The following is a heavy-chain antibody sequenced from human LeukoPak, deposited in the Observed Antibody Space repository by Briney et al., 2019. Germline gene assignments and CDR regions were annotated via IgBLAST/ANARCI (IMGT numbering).Heavy chain of an antibody. CDR3: ARHQMRWLQLDY. D-gene: IGHD5-24*01. CDR2: VYYRGGI. V-gene: IGHV4-59*08. CDR1: GRFLHEYY. Sequence: PSETLSLTCTLSGRFLHEYYGHWLRQPPGGGREWVGYVYYRGGINYNPSLKNRVTISVDTSKNQLSLKMRSVTAADTAVYYCARHQMRWLQLDYWGQGTLVTVSS. J-gene: IGHJ4*02.